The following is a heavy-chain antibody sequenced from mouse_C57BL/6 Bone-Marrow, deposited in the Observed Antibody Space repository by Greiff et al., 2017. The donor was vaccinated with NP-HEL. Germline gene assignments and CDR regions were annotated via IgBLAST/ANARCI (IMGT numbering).Heavy chain of an antibody. CDR2: IYPGNSDT. CDR3: TNLYYGSSSHAMDY. CDR1: GYTFTSYW. J-gene: IGHJ4*01. Sequence: VHVKQSGTVLARPGASVKMSCKTSGYTFTSYWMHWVKQRPGQGLEWIGAIYPGNSDTSYNQKFKGKAKLTAVTSASTAYMELSSLTNEDSAVYYCTNLYYGSSSHAMDYWGQGTSVTVSS. V-gene: IGHV1-5*01. D-gene: IGHD1-1*01.